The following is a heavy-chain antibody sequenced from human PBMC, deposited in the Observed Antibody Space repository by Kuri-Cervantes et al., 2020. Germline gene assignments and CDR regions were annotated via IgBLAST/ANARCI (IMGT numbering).Heavy chain of an antibody. CDR3: AKDRSRIVVGWSDP. V-gene: IGHV3-23*01. J-gene: IGHJ5*02. D-gene: IGHD2-2*01. Sequence: GESLKISCAASGFTFSSYAMGWVRQAPGKGLEWVSAISGSGGSTYYADSVKGRFTISRDNSKNTLYLQMNSLRAEDTAVYYCAKDRSRIVVGWSDPWGQGTLVTVSS. CDR2: ISGSGGST. CDR1: GFTFSSYA.